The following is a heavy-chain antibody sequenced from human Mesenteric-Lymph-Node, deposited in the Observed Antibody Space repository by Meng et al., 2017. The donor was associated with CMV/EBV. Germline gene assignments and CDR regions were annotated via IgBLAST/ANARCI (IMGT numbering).Heavy chain of an antibody. Sequence: YGASMISNLGWSWVRQPPGKGLEWIGEISHSGSTNYNPSLQSRVTISLDKTNNHFSLRLTSVTAADTGVYFCARSPGFWSLDYWGRGTLVTVSS. D-gene: IGHD2-8*02. J-gene: IGHJ4*02. V-gene: IGHV4-4*01. CDR1: GASMISNLG. CDR2: ISHSGST. CDR3: ARSPGFWSLDY.